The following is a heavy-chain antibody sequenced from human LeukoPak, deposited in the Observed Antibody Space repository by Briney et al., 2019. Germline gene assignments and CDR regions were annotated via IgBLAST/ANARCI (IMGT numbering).Heavy chain of an antibody. D-gene: IGHD6-13*01. CDR2: IRYDGSDK. CDR3: ASNTRMGIAAAGYFDY. V-gene: IGHV3-30*02. J-gene: IGHJ4*02. Sequence: GGTLRLSCAASGFTFGGSGMHWVRQAPGKGLEWVAFIRYDGSDKHYADSVKGRFTISRDNSKNTLYLQMNSLRAEDTAVYYCASNTRMGIAAAGYFDYWGQGTLVTVSS. CDR1: GFTFGGSG.